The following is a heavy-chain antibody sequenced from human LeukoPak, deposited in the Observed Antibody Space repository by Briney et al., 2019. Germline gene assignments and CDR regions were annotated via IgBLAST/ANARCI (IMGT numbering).Heavy chain of an antibody. Sequence: KPSETLSLTCAVSGYSISSGYYWGWIRQPPGKGLEWIGSIYHSGSTYYNPSLKSRVTISVDTSKNQFSLKLSSVTAADTAVYYCARLNTAMVTWGDNWFDPWGQGTLVTVSS. CDR2: IYHSGST. D-gene: IGHD5-18*01. CDR3: ARLNTAMVTWGDNWFDP. CDR1: GYSISSGYY. V-gene: IGHV4-38-2*01. J-gene: IGHJ5*02.